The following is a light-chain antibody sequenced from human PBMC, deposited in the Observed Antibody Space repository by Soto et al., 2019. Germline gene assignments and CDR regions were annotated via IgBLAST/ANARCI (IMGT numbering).Light chain of an antibody. J-gene: IGKJ2*01. CDR3: QQTYNTPRT. CDR2: AAS. V-gene: IGKV1-39*01. Sequence: DIQMTQTPSSLSASVGDRVIISYRASQSIFNYLSWYQQKPGKAPKLLIYAASNLQSGVPSRFSGSGSGTDFTLTISSLQHEDFAVYYCQQTYNTPRTFGQGTKLEIK. CDR1: QSIFNY.